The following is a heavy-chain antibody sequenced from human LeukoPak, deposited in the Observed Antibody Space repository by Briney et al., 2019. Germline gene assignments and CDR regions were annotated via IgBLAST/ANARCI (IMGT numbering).Heavy chain of an antibody. V-gene: IGHV3-30*03. CDR3: ARQLGTNDAFDI. J-gene: IGHJ3*02. Sequence: PGRSLRLSCAASGFTFSSYGMHWVRQAPGKGLEWVAVISYDGSNKYYADSVKGRFTISRDNSKNTLYLQMNSLRAEDTAVYYCARQLGTNDAFDIWGQGTMVTVSS. D-gene: IGHD6-13*01. CDR1: GFTFSSYG. CDR2: ISYDGSNK.